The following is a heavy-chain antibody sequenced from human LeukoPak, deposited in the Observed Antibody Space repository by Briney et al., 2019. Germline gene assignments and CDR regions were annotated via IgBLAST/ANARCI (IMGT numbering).Heavy chain of an antibody. CDR1: GFTFSSYS. Sequence: GGSLRLSCAASGFTFSSYSMNWVRQAPGKGLEWVSSISSSSSYIYYADYVKGRFTISSDNAKNSLYLQTSSLRAEDTAVYYCARADFCSGGSCYPYPFDYWGQGTLVTVSS. CDR2: ISSSSSYI. J-gene: IGHJ4*02. CDR3: ARADFCSGGSCYPYPFDY. D-gene: IGHD2-15*01. V-gene: IGHV3-21*01.